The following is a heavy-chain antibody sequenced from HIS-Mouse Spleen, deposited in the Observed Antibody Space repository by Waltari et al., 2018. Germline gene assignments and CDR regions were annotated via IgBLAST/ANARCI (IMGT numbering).Heavy chain of an antibody. D-gene: IGHD7-27*01. Sequence: EVQLVESGGGWVQPGGSLRLSCAASGFTFSRYWMSWVRQAPGKGLEWVANIKQDGSEKYYVDSVKGRFTISRDNAKNSLYLQMNSLRAEDTAVYYCARGLGDAFDIWGQGTMVTVSS. CDR2: IKQDGSEK. J-gene: IGHJ3*02. V-gene: IGHV3-7*01. CDR3: ARGLGDAFDI. CDR1: GFTFSRYW.